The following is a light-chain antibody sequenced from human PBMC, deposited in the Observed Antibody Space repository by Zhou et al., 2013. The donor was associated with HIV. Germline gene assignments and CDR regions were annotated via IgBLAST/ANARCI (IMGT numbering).Light chain of an antibody. CDR3: QQINSTVLT. J-gene: IGKJ4*01. V-gene: IGKV1-39*01. CDR1: QSISSY. CDR2: AAS. Sequence: DIQMTQSPSSLSASVGDRVTITCRASQSISSYLNWYQQKPGKAPKLLIYAASSLQSGVPSRFSGSGSGTDFTLTISSLQPEDFATYYCQQINSTVLTFGGRDQG.